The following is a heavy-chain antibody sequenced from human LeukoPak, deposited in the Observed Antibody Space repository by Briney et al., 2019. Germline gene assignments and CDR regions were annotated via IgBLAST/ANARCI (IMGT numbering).Heavy chain of an antibody. CDR1: GFTVSGNY. CDR2: IYNDGST. J-gene: IGHJ4*02. CDR3: ARDKAAYYYDSSGYYFTSGVDY. Sequence: GGSLRLSCAASGFTVSGNYMSWVRQAPGKGLEWVSVIYNDGSTYYAASVKGRFTISRDNFMNTLFLEMNSLRAEDTAVYYCARDKAAYYYDSSGYYFTSGVDYWGQGTLVTVSS. V-gene: IGHV3-66*01. D-gene: IGHD3-22*01.